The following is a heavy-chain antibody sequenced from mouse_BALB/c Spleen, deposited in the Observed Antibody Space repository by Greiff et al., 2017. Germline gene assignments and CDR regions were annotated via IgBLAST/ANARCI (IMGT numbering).Heavy chain of an antibody. V-gene: IGHV5-6-3*01. D-gene: IGHD2-1*01. J-gene: IGHJ2*01. CDR2: INSNGGST. CDR1: GFTFSSYG. CDR3: ARDHYGNPYYFDY. Sequence: EVNLVESGGGLVQPGGSLKLSCAASGFTFSSYGMSWVRQTPDKRLELVATINSNGGSTYYPDSVKGRFTISRDNAKNTLYLQMSSLKSEDTAMYYCARDHYGNPYYFDYWGQGTTLTVSS.